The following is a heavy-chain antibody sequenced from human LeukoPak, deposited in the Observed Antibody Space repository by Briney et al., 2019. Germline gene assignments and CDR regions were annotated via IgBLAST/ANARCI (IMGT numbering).Heavy chain of an antibody. D-gene: IGHD3-3*01. CDR3: ARDARPRITIFGVVIAPSDGMDV. CDR2: INPNSGGT. Sequence: ASVKVSCKASGYTFTSYYMHWVRQAPGQGLEWMGWINPNSGGTNYAQKFQGWVTMTRDTSISTAYMELSRLRSDDTAVYYCARDARPRITIFGVVIAPSDGMDVWGQGTTVTVSS. V-gene: IGHV1-2*04. CDR1: GYTFTSYY. J-gene: IGHJ6*02.